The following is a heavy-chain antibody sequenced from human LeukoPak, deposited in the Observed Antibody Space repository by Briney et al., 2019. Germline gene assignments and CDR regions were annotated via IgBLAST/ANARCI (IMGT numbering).Heavy chain of an antibody. CDR1: GYTFTSYY. J-gene: IGHJ4*02. CDR3: ARDLATGEYYFDY. Sequence: ASVKVSCKASGYTFTSYYMHWVRQAPGQGLEWMGWINPNSGGTNYAQKFQGRVTMTRDTSISTAYMELSRLRSDDTAVYYCARDLATGEYYFDYWGQGTLVTVSS. CDR2: INPNSGGT. V-gene: IGHV1-2*02. D-gene: IGHD3-16*01.